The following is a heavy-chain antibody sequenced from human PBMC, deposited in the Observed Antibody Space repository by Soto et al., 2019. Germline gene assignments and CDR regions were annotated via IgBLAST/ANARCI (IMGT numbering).Heavy chain of an antibody. J-gene: IGHJ4*02. CDR3: ATVLAGLNWNPGY. Sequence: GASVKVTCKVSGYTLTELSMNWVRQAPGKGLEWMGGSDPEDGETIYAQKFQGRVTMTEDTSTDTAYMELSSLRSEDTAVYYCATVLAGLNWNPGYWGQGTLVTVSS. CDR2: SDPEDGET. D-gene: IGHD1-1*01. CDR1: GYTLTELS. V-gene: IGHV1-24*01.